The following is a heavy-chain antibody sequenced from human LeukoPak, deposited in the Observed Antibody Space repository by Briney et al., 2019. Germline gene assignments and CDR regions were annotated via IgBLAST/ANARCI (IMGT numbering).Heavy chain of an antibody. D-gene: IGHD2-15*01. CDR1: GVSISSSNYY. CDR3: ARELEASDIVVVVAATPRVAFDI. CDR2: IYYSGST. V-gene: IGHV4-39*07. J-gene: IGHJ3*02. Sequence: PSETLSLTCTVSGVSISSSNYYWGWNRQPPGKGLEWIGSIYYSGSTYYNPSLKSRVTISVDTSKNQFSLKLSSVTAADTAVYYCARELEASDIVVVVAATPRVAFDIWGQGTMVTVSS.